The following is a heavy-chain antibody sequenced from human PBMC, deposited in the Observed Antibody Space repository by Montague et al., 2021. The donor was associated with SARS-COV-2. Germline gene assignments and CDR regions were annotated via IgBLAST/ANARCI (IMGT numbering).Heavy chain of an antibody. CDR2: INDGGVTNY. D-gene: IGHD4-11*01. CDR1: GESFSGFF. J-gene: IGHJ4*02. CDR3: VGGDPQTLTVISLRGKSANDY. Sequence: SETLSLTCAVYGESFSGFFWSWIRQPPGKGLEWIAEINDGGVTNYNYNPSLGSRVTISADTSKNQFSLKLRSVTAADTAVYYCVGGDPQTLTVISLRGKSANDYWGQGTPVTVSS. V-gene: IGHV4-34*01.